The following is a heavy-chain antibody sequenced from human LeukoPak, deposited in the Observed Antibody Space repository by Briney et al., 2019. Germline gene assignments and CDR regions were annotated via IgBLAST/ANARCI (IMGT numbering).Heavy chain of an antibody. Sequence: PGGSLRLSCAASGFTFSSYWMSWVRQAPGKGLEWVANIKQDGSEKYYVDSVKGRFTISRDNAKNSLYLQMNSLRAEDTALYYCAKGSTMITFGGVIAPWGQGTLVTVSS. D-gene: IGHD3-16*01. CDR3: AKGSTMITFGGVIAP. V-gene: IGHV3-7*03. J-gene: IGHJ5*02. CDR2: IKQDGSEK. CDR1: GFTFSSYW.